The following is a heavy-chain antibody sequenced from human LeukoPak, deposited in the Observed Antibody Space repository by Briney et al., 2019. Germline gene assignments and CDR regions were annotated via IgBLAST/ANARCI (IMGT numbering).Heavy chain of an antibody. J-gene: IGHJ4*02. CDR3: ARANRGSYYFLPLHFDY. Sequence: SSETLSLTCTVSGGSISSSSHYWGWIRQPPGKGLQWIGSISYSGSTYYNPSLSLKSRVTISVDSSKNQFSLKLSSVTAADTAVYYCARANRGSYYFLPLHFDYWGQGTLVTVSS. CDR2: ISYSGST. V-gene: IGHV4-39*07. D-gene: IGHD1-26*01. CDR1: GGSISSSSHY.